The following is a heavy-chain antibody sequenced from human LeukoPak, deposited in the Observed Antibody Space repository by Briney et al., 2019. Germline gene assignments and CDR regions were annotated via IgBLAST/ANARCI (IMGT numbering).Heavy chain of an antibody. CDR2: IYTSGST. J-gene: IGHJ6*03. Sequence: SETLSLTCTVSGGSISSYYWSWIWQPAGKGLEWIGRIYTSGSTNYNPSLKSRVTMSVDTSKNQFSLKLSSVTAADTAVYYCARDIFCSSTSCSIPNYYYYYYMDVWGKGTTVTVSS. CDR3: ARDIFCSSTSCSIPNYYYYYYMDV. V-gene: IGHV4-4*07. CDR1: GGSISSYY. D-gene: IGHD2-2*01.